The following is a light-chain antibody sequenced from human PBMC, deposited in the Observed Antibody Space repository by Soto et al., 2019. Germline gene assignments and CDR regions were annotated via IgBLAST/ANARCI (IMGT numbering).Light chain of an antibody. CDR1: QSISSW. J-gene: IGKJ4*01. Sequence: DIQMTQSPSTLSASVGDRVTITCRASQSISSWLAWYQQKPGKVPKLLLYDASKLESGVPSRFSGSGSGTEFTLTISSLQPDDFATYYCQQFNTYALTFGGGTKVEIK. CDR2: DAS. V-gene: IGKV1-5*01. CDR3: QQFNTYALT.